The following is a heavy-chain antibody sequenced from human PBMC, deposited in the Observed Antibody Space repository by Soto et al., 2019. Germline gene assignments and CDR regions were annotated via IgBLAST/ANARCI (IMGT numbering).Heavy chain of an antibody. V-gene: IGHV1-69*12. J-gene: IGHJ6*02. CDR1: GGTFSSYA. CDR3: ARAPIDYDILTGPDYYYGMDV. D-gene: IGHD3-9*01. CDR2: IIPIFGTA. Sequence: QVQLVQSGAEVKKPGSSVKVSCKASGGTFSSYAISWVRQAPGQGLEWMGGIIPIFGTANYAQKFQGRVTITADESTSTAYMELSSLRSEDTAVYYCARAPIDYDILTGPDYYYGMDVWGQGTTVTVSS.